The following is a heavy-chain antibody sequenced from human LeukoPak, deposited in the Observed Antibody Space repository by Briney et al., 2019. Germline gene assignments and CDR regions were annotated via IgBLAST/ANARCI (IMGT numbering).Heavy chain of an antibody. D-gene: IGHD3-10*01. J-gene: IGHJ4*02. CDR2: IKQDGGEK. V-gene: IGHV3-7*01. CDR3: ARESSGSGSSTDS. CDR1: GFTFSNYW. Sequence: PGGSLRLSCAAPGFTFSNYWMSWVRQAPGKGLEWVANIKQDGGEKYYVGSVKGRFTISRDNARNSLYLQMNSLRADDTAVYYCARESSGSGSSTDSWGQGTLVTVSS.